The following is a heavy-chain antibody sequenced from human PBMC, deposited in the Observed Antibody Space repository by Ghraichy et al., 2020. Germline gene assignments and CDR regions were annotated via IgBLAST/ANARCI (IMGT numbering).Heavy chain of an antibody. J-gene: IGHJ4*02. CDR1: GGSFSGYY. CDR2: INHSGST. V-gene: IGHV4-34*01. D-gene: IGHD3-16*02. CDR3: ARARMDDYVWGSYRYRSYYFDY. Sequence: ESLNISCAVYGGSFSGYYWSWIRQPPGKGLEWIGEINHSGSTNYNPSLKSRVTISVDTSKNQFSLKLSSVTAADTAVYYCARARMDDYVWGSYRYRSYYFDYWGQGTLVTVSS.